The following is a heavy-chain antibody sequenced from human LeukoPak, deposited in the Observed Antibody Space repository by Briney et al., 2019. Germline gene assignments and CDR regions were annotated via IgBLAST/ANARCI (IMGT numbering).Heavy chain of an antibody. J-gene: IGHJ4*02. D-gene: IGHD5-24*01. Sequence: GESLKISCKGSGYTFTNYWIAWVRQMPGKGLECMGITYPRNSDTRHSPSFQGQVTISADKSVSTAYLQWSSLKASDTAMYYCARHLDGYNPFDYWGQGTLVTVSS. CDR1: GYTFTNYW. CDR2: TYPRNSDT. CDR3: ARHLDGYNPFDY. V-gene: IGHV5-51*01.